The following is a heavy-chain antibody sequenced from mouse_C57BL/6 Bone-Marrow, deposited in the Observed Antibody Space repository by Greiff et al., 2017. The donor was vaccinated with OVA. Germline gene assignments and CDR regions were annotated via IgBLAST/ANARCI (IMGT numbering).Heavy chain of an antibody. CDR2: IHPNSGST. Sequence: VQLQQPGAELVKPGASVKLSCKASGYTFTSYWMHWVKQRPGQGLEWIGMIHPNSGSTNYNEKFKSKATLTVDKSSSTAYMQRSSLTSEDSAVYYGARRGDSSGCYAMDYWGQGTSVTVSS. V-gene: IGHV1-64*01. CDR1: GYTFTSYW. D-gene: IGHD3-2*02. J-gene: IGHJ4*01. CDR3: ARRGDSSGCYAMDY.